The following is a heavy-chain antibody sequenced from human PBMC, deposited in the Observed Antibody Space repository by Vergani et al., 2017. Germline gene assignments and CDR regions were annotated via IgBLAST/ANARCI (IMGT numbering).Heavy chain of an antibody. D-gene: IGHD3-16*01. CDR3: ARGGRYGRTNDY. CDR1: GFTFSDYY. CDR2: ISSSSSYT. V-gene: IGHV3-11*06. Sequence: QVQLVESGGGLVKPGGSLRLSCAASGFTFSDYYMSWIRQAPGKGLEWVSYISSSSSYTNYADYVKGRFTISRDNAKNSLYLQMNSLRAEDTAVYYCARGGRYGRTNDYWGQGTLVTVSS. J-gene: IGHJ4*02.